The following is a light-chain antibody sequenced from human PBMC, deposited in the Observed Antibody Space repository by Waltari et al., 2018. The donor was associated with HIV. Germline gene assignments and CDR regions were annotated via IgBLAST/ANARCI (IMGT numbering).Light chain of an antibody. CDR1: SSYVGSSNY. CDR2: DLT. V-gene: IGLV2-8*01. Sequence: QSALTQPPSASGFPGQSVTISCTGTSSYVGSSNYVAWYQQYPAKAPKLLIYDLTKRPSGVPDRFSGSKSGNTASRAVSVLQAEDVADYYCSSSAGGDTLVFGGGTKLTVL. CDR3: SSSAGGDTLV. J-gene: IGLJ3*02.